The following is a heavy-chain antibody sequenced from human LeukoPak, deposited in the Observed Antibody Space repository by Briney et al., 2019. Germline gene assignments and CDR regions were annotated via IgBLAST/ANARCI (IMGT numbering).Heavy chain of an antibody. V-gene: IGHV3-48*04. J-gene: IGHJ5*02. Sequence: GGSLRLSCAASGFTFSDYSMNWVRQAPGKGLEWISYIGISSGNTKYADSVKGRFTISRDNAKNSLYLQMNSLRAEDTAVYYCARDSSGYYSPLWFDPWGQGTLVTVSS. D-gene: IGHD3-22*01. CDR2: IGISSGNT. CDR3: ARDSSGYYSPLWFDP. CDR1: GFTFSDYS.